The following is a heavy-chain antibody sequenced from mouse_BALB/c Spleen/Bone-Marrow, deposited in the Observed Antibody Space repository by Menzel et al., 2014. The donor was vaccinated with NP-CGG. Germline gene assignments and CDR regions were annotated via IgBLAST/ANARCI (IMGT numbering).Heavy chain of an antibody. J-gene: IGHJ2*01. CDR2: ISSGGGST. V-gene: IGHV5-12-1*01. CDR3: ENHRSSFNY. CDR1: GFAFSSYD. Sequence: EVQRVESGGGLVKPGGSLKLSCAASGFAFSSYDMSWVRQTPEKRLEWVAYISSGGGSTYYPDTVKGRFTISRDNAKNTLYLKMTILNPEAPASISGENHRSSFNYWGQ.